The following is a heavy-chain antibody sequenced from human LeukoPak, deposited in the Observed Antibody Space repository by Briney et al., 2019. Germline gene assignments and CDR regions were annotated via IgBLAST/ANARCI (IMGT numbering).Heavy chain of an antibody. CDR2: IIPIFGTA. CDR3: ARGPETYYYDSSGYYYGSYFDY. V-gene: IGHV1-69*13. Sequence: SVKVSCKASGGTFSSYAISWVRQAPGQGLEWMGGIIPIFGTANYAQKFQGRVTITADESTSTAYMELSSLRSEDTAVYYCARGPETYYYDSSGYYYGSYFDYWGQGTLVTVSS. CDR1: GGTFSSYA. D-gene: IGHD3-22*01. J-gene: IGHJ4*02.